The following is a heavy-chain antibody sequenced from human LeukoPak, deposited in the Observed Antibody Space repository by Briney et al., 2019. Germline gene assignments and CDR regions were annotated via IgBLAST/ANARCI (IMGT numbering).Heavy chain of an antibody. D-gene: IGHD3-22*01. CDR2: INPSGGST. J-gene: IGHJ4*02. V-gene: IGHV1-46*01. CDR3: ARDADSSGYYYGYFDY. CDR1: GYTFTGYY. Sequence: ASVKVSCKASGYTFTGYYMHWVRQAPGQGLEWMGIINPSGGSTSYAQKFQGRVTMTRDTSTSTVYMELSSLRSEDTAVYYCARDADSSGYYYGYFDYWGQGTLVTVSS.